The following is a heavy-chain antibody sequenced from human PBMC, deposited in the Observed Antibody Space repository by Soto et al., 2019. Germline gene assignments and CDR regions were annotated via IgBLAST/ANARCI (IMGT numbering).Heavy chain of an antibody. CDR1: GFTFSSYG. D-gene: IGHD4-4*01. Sequence: QVQLVESGGGVVQPGRSLRLSCAASGFTFSSYGMHWVRQAPGKGLEWVAVISYDGSNKYYADSVKGRFTISKDNSKNTLYVQMNSLRAEDTAVYYCAKDRTVTTAAILYGMDVWGQGTTVTVSS. J-gene: IGHJ6*02. V-gene: IGHV3-30*18. CDR2: ISYDGSNK. CDR3: AKDRTVTTAAILYGMDV.